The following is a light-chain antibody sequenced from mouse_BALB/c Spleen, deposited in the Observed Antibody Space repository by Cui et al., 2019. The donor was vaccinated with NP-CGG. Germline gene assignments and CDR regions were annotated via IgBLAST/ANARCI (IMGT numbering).Light chain of an antibody. V-gene: IGLV1*01. Sequence: QAVLTQESALTTSPGETVTLPCRSITGAVTTNNYANWVQENPDHLFTGLIGGTNNRAPGVPARFSGSLIGDKAALTIPGEKIEDEAIYFCALWYSNHWVFGGGTKLTVL. CDR1: TGAVTTNNY. CDR2: GTN. CDR3: ALWYSNHWV. J-gene: IGLJ1*01.